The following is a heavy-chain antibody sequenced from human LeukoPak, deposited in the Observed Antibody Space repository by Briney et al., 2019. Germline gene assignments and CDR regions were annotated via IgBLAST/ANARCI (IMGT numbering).Heavy chain of an antibody. CDR3: AKRMGATGGPFDY. V-gene: IGHV3-23*01. J-gene: IGHJ4*02. Sequence: GGSLRLSCAASGFTFSSYAMGWVRLAPGKGPEWVSAISNSGDSTYYAGSVKGRFTISRDNSKSTLFLQMNSLRADDTAVYYCAKRMGATGGPFDYWGQGTLVTVSS. CDR2: ISNSGDST. CDR1: GFTFSSYA. D-gene: IGHD1-26*01.